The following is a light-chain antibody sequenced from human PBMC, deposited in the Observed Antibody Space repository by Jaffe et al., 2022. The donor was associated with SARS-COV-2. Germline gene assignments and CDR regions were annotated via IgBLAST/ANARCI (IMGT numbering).Light chain of an antibody. CDR1: NIGSKS. J-gene: IGLJ2*01. V-gene: IGLV3-21*04. CDR3: QVWDSSSDHVV. CDR2: YDS. Sequence: SYVLTQPPSVSVAPGKTARITCGGNNIGSKSVHWYQQKPGQAPVLVIYYDSDRPSGIPERISGSNSGNTATLTLSRVEAGDEADYYCQVWDSSSDHVVFGGGTKLTVL.